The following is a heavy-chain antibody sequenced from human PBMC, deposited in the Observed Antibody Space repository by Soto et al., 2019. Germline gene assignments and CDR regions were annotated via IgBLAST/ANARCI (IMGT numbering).Heavy chain of an antibody. J-gene: IGHJ6*02. CDR3: ARDPGYCSGGSCYYYYGMDV. CDR1: GFAFSSYG. V-gene: IGHV3-33*01. D-gene: IGHD2-15*01. CDR2: IWYDGSNK. Sequence: GGSLRLYCAASGFAFSSYGMHWVRQAPGKGLEWVAVIWYDGSNKYYADSVKGRFTISRDNSKNTLYLQMNSLRAEDTAVYYCARDPGYCSGGSCYYYYGMDVWGQGTTVTVSS.